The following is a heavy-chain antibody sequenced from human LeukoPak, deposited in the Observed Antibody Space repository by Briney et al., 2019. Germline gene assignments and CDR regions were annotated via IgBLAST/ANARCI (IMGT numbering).Heavy chain of an antibody. V-gene: IGHV3-74*01. D-gene: IGHD5-24*01. CDR3: ARDGDGYNFDY. Sequence: PGGSLRLSWAASGFTFSNYWMHWVRQGPGKGLEWVSRISRDGRGTDYADSVKGRFTISRDNAKNTLYLQMNSLRVEDMAVYYCARDGDGYNFDYWGQGTLVTVSS. CDR1: GFTFSNYW. J-gene: IGHJ4*02. CDR2: ISRDGRGT.